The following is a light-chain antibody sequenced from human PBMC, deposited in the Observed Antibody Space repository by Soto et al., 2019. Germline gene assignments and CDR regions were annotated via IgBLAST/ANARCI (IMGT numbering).Light chain of an antibody. CDR2: VAS. V-gene: IGKV3-11*01. Sequence: EIVLTQSPATLSLSPGERATLSCRASQSVSSYLAWYQQKPGQAPRLLMYVASNRATGIPARFSGSGSGTDFTLTISSLEPEDFAVYYCQQRSNWPLTFGGGTKVEIK. J-gene: IGKJ4*01. CDR1: QSVSSY. CDR3: QQRSNWPLT.